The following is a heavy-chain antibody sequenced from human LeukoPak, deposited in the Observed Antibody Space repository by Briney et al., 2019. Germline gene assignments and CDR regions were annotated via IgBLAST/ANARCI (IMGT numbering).Heavy chain of an antibody. Sequence: PGGSLRLSCAASGFTFSSYAMHWVRQAPGKGLEYVSAISSNGGSTYYADSVKGRFTISRDNSKNTLYLQMSSLRAEDTAVYYCVKGALGGVVVVAATPFDYWGQGTLVTVSS. CDR1: GFTFSSYA. D-gene: IGHD2-15*01. J-gene: IGHJ4*02. CDR2: ISSNGGST. CDR3: VKGALGGVVVVAATPFDY. V-gene: IGHV3-64D*06.